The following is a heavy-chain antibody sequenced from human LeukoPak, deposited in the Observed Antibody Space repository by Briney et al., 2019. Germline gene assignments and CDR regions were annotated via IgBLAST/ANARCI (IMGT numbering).Heavy chain of an antibody. CDR1: GFTFDDYA. J-gene: IGHJ4*02. CDR3: AKDMIYRDAGSYLGGLIDY. D-gene: IGHD3-10*01. Sequence: PGGSLRLSCAASGFTFDDYAMHWVRQTPGKGLEWVSLISWDGDSTSYADSVKGLFSISRDNSKSSLYLQMNSLRPEDTALYYCAKDMIYRDAGSYLGGLIDYWGQGTLVTVSS. V-gene: IGHV3-43D*03. CDR2: ISWDGDST.